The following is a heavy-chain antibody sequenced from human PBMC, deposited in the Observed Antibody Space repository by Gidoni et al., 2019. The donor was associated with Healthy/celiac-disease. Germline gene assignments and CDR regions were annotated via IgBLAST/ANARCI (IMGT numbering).Heavy chain of an antibody. CDR1: GFTFSSHW. Sequence: EVQLVESGGGLVQPGGSLRLSCAASGFTFSSHWMHWVRQAPGKGLVWVSRIKSDGTSTTYADSVKGRFTISRDNAKNTLYLQMNSLRAEDTAVYYCVRSDWFDPWGQGTLVTVSS. J-gene: IGHJ5*02. CDR3: VRSDWFDP. V-gene: IGHV3-74*01. CDR2: IKSDGTST.